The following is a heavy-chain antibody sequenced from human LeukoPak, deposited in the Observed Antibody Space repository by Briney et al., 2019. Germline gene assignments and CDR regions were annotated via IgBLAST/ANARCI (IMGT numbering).Heavy chain of an antibody. CDR3: ARDLTLFYGDYQFDY. V-gene: IGHV3-33*08. D-gene: IGHD4-17*01. J-gene: IGHJ4*02. CDR2: IWYDGSNK. CDR1: GFTFSSYA. Sequence: GGSLRLSCAASGFTFSSYAMSWVRQAPGKGLEWVAVIWYDGSNKYYADSVKGRFTISRDNSKNTLYLQMNSLRAEDTAVYYCARDLTLFYGDYQFDYWGQGTLVTVSS.